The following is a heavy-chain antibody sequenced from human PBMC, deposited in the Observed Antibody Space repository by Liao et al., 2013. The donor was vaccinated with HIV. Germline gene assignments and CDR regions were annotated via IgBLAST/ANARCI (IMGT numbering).Heavy chain of an antibody. CDR2: VSNSGSS. Sequence: QVQLQESGPGLVKPSKTLSLSCSVSGGSISSYNWNWIRQPAGKGLEWIGRVSNSGSSSYNPSLKSRVTMSVNTAKNQISLNLNSVTAADTALYYCARGGSFFDFWGRGIVVTVSS. J-gene: IGHJ4*02. CDR3: ARGGSFFDF. CDR1: GGSISSYN. D-gene: IGHD5-12*01. V-gene: IGHV4-4*07.